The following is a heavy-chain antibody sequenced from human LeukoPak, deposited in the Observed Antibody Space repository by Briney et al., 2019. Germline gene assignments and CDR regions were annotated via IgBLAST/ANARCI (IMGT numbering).Heavy chain of an antibody. D-gene: IGHD3-16*01. J-gene: IGHJ4*02. Sequence: PGGSLRLSCAGSGFTFSSFAMNWVRQVPGKGLEWVSSIDYDSSHIYYAASVRGRFSISRDNARDSVYLQMDSLRADDTAVYYCARDPERYLRMGHYDYWGQGTLVIVSS. CDR1: GFTFSSFA. V-gene: IGHV3-21*01. CDR3: ARDPERYLRMGHYDY. CDR2: IDYDSSHI.